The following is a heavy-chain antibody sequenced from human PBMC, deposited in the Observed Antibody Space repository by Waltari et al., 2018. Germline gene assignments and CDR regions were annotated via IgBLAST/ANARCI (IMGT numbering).Heavy chain of an antibody. V-gene: IGHV2-5*01. CDR3: AHLAPGNGYFDY. CDR1: GFSLSTSGVG. CDR2: IYWNDDK. D-gene: IGHD1-1*01. J-gene: IGHJ4*02. Sequence: QITLKESGPTLVKPTQTLTLTCTFSGFSLSTSGVGVGWIRQPPGKALEWLALIYWNDDKRYSPSLKSRLTITKDTTKNQVVLTMTNMDPVYTATYYCAHLAPGNGYFDYWGQGTLVTVSS.